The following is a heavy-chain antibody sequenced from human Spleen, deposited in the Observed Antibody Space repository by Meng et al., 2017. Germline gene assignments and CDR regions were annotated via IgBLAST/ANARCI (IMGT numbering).Heavy chain of an antibody. CDR3: ARFHSTEGYFDL. J-gene: IGHJ2*01. D-gene: IGHD4-11*01. CDR1: GGSFSDYY. V-gene: IGHV4-34*10. CDR2: INHSGST. Sequence: GSLRLSCVVSGGSFSDYYWSWIRQPPGKGLEWIGEINHSGSTNYNPSLKSRITISVDASKNQCSLKLSSVTAADTAVYYCARFHSTEGYFDLWGRGTLVTVSS.